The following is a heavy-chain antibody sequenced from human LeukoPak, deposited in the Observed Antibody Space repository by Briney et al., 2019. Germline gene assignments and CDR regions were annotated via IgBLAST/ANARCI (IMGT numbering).Heavy chain of an antibody. CDR3: VRHVARAFDI. J-gene: IGHJ3*02. V-gene: IGHV4-34*01. CDR1: GGSFSGYY. CDR2: INHSGST. Sequence: SETLSLTCAVYGGSFSGYYWSWIRQPPGKGLEWIGEINHSGSTNYNPSLKSRVTISVDTSKNQFSLKLSSVTAADTAVYSCVRHVARAFDIWGQGTKVTVSS.